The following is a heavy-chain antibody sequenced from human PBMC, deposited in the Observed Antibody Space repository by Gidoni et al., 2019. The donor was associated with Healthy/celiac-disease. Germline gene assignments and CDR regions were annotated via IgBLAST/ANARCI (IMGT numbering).Heavy chain of an antibody. CDR2: ISYDGSNK. CDR1: GFTFSSYA. Sequence: QVQLVESGGGVVQPGRSLRLSREASGFTFSSYAMHWVRQAPGKGLEWVAVISYDGSNKYYADSVKGRFTISRDNSKNTLYLQMNSLRAEDTAVYCCARDRRYFDWSARGGWFDPWGQGTLVTVSS. V-gene: IGHV3-30-3*01. CDR3: ARDRRYFDWSARGGWFDP. J-gene: IGHJ5*02. D-gene: IGHD3-9*01.